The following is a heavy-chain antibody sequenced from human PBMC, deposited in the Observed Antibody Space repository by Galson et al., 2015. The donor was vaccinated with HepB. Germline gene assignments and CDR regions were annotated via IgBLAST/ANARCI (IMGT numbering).Heavy chain of an antibody. CDR3: AKGREDNNYVVYYYYYMDV. J-gene: IGHJ6*03. D-gene: IGHD4-11*01. Sequence: SLRLSCAASGFTFSSYAMSWVRQAPGKGLEWVSSISGSSGSTYYADSVKGRFTISRDNSKNTLYLQMNSLRAEDTAIYYCAKGREDNNYVVYYYYYMDVWGKGTTVTGSS. V-gene: IGHV3-23*01. CDR1: GFTFSSYA. CDR2: ISGSSGST.